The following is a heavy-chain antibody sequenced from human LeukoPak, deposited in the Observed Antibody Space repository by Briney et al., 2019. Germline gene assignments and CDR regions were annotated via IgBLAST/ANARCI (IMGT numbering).Heavy chain of an antibody. Sequence: ASVKVSCKASGGTFSSYAISWVRQAPGQGLEWMGGIIPIFGTANYAQKFQGRVTITTDESTSTAYMELSSLRSEDTAVYYCARGRDYYDNSGFDSWGQGTLVTVSS. CDR3: ARGRDYYDNSGFDS. D-gene: IGHD3-22*01. V-gene: IGHV1-69*05. CDR1: GGTFSSYA. J-gene: IGHJ4*02. CDR2: IIPIFGTA.